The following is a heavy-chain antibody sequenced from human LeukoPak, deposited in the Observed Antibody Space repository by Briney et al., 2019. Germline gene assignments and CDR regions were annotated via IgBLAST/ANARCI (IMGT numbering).Heavy chain of an antibody. CDR2: IKSKTDGGTT. CDR1: GFTFSNAW. J-gene: IGHJ2*01. V-gene: IGHV3-15*01. Sequence: PGGSLRLSCAASGFTFSNAWMSWVRQAPGKGLEWVGRIKSKTDGGTTDYAAPVKGRFTISRDDSKNTLYLQMNSLKTEDTAVYYCTTPVRGFYVVPADWYFDLWGRGTLVTVSS. D-gene: IGHD3-22*01. CDR3: TTPVRGFYVVPADWYFDL.